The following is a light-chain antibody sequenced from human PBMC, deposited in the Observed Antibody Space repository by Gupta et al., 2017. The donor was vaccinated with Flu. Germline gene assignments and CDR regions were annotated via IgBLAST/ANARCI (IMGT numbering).Light chain of an antibody. Sequence: KEKVTIPCRASQSIVAALHWYQQKPDQSPKLLIKYASQSVSGVPSRFSGSGSGTDFTLTINSLEAEDAAAYYCHQSSSSPLTFGGGTKVEIK. CDR1: QSIVAA. CDR2: YAS. V-gene: IGKV6D-21*02. CDR3: HQSSSSPLT. J-gene: IGKJ4*01.